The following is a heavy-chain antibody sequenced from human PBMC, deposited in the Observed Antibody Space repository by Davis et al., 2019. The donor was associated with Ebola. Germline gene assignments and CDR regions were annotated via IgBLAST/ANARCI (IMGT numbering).Heavy chain of an antibody. J-gene: IGHJ4*02. V-gene: IGHV3-30*02. Sequence: GESLKISCAASGFTFSSYAMSWARQAPGKGLEWVAFIRYDGSNKYYADSVKGRFTISRDNSKNTLYLQMNSLRAEDTAVYYCARDKGAVDFWSGYSYYFDYWGQGTLVTVSS. CDR2: IRYDGSNK. CDR1: GFTFSSYA. CDR3: ARDKGAVDFWSGYSYYFDY. D-gene: IGHD3-3*01.